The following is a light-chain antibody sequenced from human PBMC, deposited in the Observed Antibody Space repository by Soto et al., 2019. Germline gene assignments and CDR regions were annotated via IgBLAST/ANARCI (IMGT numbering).Light chain of an antibody. CDR3: QQYNSYCWT. CDR1: QSISSW. V-gene: IGKV1-5*01. CDR2: DAS. Sequence: DIQMTQSPSTLSASVGDIVTITCRASQSISSWLAWYQQKPGKAPKPLIYDASSLESGVPSRFSGSGSGTEFTLTISSLQPDDFATYYCQQYNSYCWTFGQGTKVDIK. J-gene: IGKJ1*01.